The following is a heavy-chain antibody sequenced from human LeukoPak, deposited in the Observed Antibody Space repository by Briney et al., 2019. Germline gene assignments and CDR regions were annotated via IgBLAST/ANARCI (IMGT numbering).Heavy chain of an antibody. J-gene: IGHJ4*02. Sequence: PGGSLRLSCAASGFTFSSYAMHWVRQAPGKGLEWVAVISYDGSNKYYADSVKGRFTISRDNSKNTLYLQMNSLRAEDTAVYYCAREERNWNDGYFDYWGQGTLVTVSS. CDR1: GFTFSSYA. CDR3: AREERNWNDGYFDY. V-gene: IGHV3-30-3*01. CDR2: ISYDGSNK. D-gene: IGHD1-1*01.